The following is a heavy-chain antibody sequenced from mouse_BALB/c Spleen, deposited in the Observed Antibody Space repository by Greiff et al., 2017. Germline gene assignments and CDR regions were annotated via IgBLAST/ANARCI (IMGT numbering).Heavy chain of an antibody. CDR2: INSNGGST. CDR3: ASYGSRYYFDY. V-gene: IGHV5-6-2*01. Sequence: DVMLVESGGGLVKLGGSLKLPCAASGFTFSSYYMSWVRQTPEKRLELVAAINSNGGSTYYPDTVKGRFTISRDNAKNTLYLQMSSLKSEDTALYYCASYGSRYYFDYWGQGTTLTVSS. CDR1: GFTFSSYY. D-gene: IGHD1-1*01. J-gene: IGHJ2*01.